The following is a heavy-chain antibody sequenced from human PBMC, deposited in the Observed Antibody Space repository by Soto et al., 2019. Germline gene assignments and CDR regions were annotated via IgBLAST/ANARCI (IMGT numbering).Heavy chain of an antibody. CDR2: IYYSGST. D-gene: IGHD1-7*01. CDR3: ARNDWNFSVFGAGGAFDI. CDR1: GGSISSSSYY. V-gene: IGHV4-39*01. Sequence: SETLSLTCTVSGGSISSSSYYWGWIRQPPGKGLEWIGSIYYSGSTYYNPSLKSRVTISVDTSKNQFSLKLSSVTAADTAVYYCARNDWNFSVFGAGGAFDIWGQGTMVTVSS. J-gene: IGHJ3*02.